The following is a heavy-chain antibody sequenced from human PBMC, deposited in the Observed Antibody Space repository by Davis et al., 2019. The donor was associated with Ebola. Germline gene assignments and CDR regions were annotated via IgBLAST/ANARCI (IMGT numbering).Heavy chain of an antibody. Sequence: GESLKISCKGSGYSFTSYWISWVRQMPGKGLEWMGRIDPSDSYTNYSPSFQGQVTISADKSISTAYLQWSSLKASDTAMYYCARTPPLWYYYGMDVWGQGTTVTVSS. V-gene: IGHV5-10-1*04. CDR1: GYSFTSYW. CDR2: IDPSDSYT. J-gene: IGHJ6*02. D-gene: IGHD2/OR15-2a*01. CDR3: ARTPPLWYYYGMDV.